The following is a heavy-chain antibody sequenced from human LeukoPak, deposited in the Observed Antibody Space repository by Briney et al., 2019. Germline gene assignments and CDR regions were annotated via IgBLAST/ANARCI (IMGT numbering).Heavy chain of an antibody. CDR1: GFTFSSYT. CDR3: VRNLAVAGTCFDS. J-gene: IGHJ4*02. CDR2: IKQDGSDR. D-gene: IGHD6-19*01. Sequence: GGSLRLSCTASGFTFSSYTMTWVRQVPGTGLEWVANIKQDGSDRNYVTSVRGRFTISRDNAESSLYLQMNSLRAEDTAVYYCVRNLAVAGTCFDSWGQGTLVTVSS. V-gene: IGHV3-7*03.